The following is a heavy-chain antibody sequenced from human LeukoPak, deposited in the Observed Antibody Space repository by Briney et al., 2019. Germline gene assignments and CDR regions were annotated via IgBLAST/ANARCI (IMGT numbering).Heavy chain of an antibody. V-gene: IGHV3-48*03. D-gene: IGHD1-26*01. J-gene: IGHJ4*02. CDR1: GFTFSGFA. CDR3: ASSPSGSYPGTFDY. Sequence: GGSLRLSCAASGFTFSGFAMNWVRQAPGKGLEWVSYISSSGSTIYYADSVKGRFTISRDNAKNSLYLQMNSLRAEDTAVYYCASSPSGSYPGTFDYWGQGTLVTVSS. CDR2: ISSSGSTI.